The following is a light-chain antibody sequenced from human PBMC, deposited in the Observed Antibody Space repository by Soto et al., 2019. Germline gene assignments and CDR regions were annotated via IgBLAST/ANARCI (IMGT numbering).Light chain of an antibody. Sequence: EIVLTQSPGTLSLSPGERATFSCRASQSVGRNYLAWFQQKPGQAPRLLIYDASTRATGIPDKFGGSGSGTDFTLTISRLEPEDFAVYYCQQYVNSPITFGQGTRLEIK. J-gene: IGKJ5*01. CDR1: QSVGRNY. CDR3: QQYVNSPIT. V-gene: IGKV3-20*01. CDR2: DAS.